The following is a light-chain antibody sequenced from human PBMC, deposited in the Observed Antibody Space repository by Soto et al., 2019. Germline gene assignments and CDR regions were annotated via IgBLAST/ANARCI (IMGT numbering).Light chain of an antibody. CDR3: QQRSIWPRLT. CDR1: QSVSSY. CDR2: DAS. J-gene: IGKJ4*01. V-gene: IGKV3-11*01. Sequence: EIVLTQSPATLSLSPGERATLSCRASQSVSSYLAWYQQKPDQAPRLLIYDASNRATGIPARFSGSGSGTDFTLTISSLEPEDFAVYYCQQRSIWPRLTFGGGTKVEIK.